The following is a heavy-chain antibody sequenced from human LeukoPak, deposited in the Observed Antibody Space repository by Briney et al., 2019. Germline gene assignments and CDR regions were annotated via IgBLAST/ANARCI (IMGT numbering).Heavy chain of an antibody. J-gene: IGHJ4*02. V-gene: IGHV3-30*03. Sequence: GRSLRLSCAASGFTFSSYGMHWVRQAPGKGLEWVAVISYDGSNKYYADSVKGRFTISRDNSKNTLYLQMNSLRADETAIYYCARAPGGFHGDYSPIAYWGQGTLVTVSS. CDR1: GFTFSSYG. CDR3: ARAPGGFHGDYSPIAY. CDR2: ISYDGSNK. D-gene: IGHD4-17*01.